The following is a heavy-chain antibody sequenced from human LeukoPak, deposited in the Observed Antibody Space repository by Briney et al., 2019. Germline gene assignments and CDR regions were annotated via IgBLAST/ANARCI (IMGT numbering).Heavy chain of an antibody. D-gene: IGHD6-13*01. J-gene: IGHJ5*02. Sequence: SETLSLTCAVYGGSFSGYYCSWIRQPPGKGLEWIGEINHSGSTNYNPSLKSRVTISVDTSKNQFSLKLSSVIAADTAVYYCGIAAAGKGTYWFHPWGQGTLVTVSS. CDR3: GIAAAGKGTYWFHP. V-gene: IGHV4-34*01. CDR2: INHSGST. CDR1: GGSFSGYY.